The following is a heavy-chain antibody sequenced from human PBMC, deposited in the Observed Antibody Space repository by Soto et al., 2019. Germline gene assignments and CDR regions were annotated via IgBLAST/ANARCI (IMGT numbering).Heavy chain of an antibody. CDR3: ARTDCSSSDCPRDLVGAVTMDY. D-gene: IGHD2-2*01. V-gene: IGHV3-33*01. J-gene: IGHJ4*02. CDR2: VWYDGTDK. Sequence: SLRLSCAASXFPFSTYAMHWVRQAPGKGLEWVAVVWYDGTDKNYADSVKGRFTISRDNSKSTLYLQMDHLRVEDTGVYHCARTDCSSSDCPRDLVGAVTMDYWGQGTPVTRLL. CDR1: XFPFSTYA.